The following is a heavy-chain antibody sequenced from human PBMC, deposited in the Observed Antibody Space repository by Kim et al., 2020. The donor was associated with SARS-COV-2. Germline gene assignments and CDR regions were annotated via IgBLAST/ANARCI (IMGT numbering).Heavy chain of an antibody. Sequence: GGSLRLSCAASGFTFSDYYMTFLRRAPGKGLEWVSYISSSGTSMDYADSVKGRFSISRDNAKNSLFLQMNSLRAEDTAVYYCARGHTLLDYWGQGTLVTVAS. CDR1: GFTFSDYY. J-gene: IGHJ4*02. D-gene: IGHD2-21*01. CDR2: ISSSGTSM. V-gene: IGHV3-11*01. CDR3: ARGHTLLDY.